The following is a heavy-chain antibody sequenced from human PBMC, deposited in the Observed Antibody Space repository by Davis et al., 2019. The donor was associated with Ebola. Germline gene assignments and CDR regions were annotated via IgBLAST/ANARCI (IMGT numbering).Heavy chain of an antibody. CDR3: ARARCTGGVCFPAARYYYYGMDV. D-gene: IGHD2-8*02. V-gene: IGHV4-34*01. J-gene: IGHJ6*02. Sequence: SETLSLTCTVSGGSIDSHYWSWIRQPPGKGLEWIGEINHSGSTNYNPSLKSRVTISVDTSKNQFSLKLSSVTAADTAVYYCARARCTGGVCFPAARYYYYGMDVWGQGTTVTVSS. CDR1: GGSIDSHY. CDR2: INHSGST.